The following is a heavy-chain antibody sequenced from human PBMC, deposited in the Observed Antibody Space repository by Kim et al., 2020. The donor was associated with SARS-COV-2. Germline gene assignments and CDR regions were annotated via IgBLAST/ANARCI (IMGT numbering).Heavy chain of an antibody. D-gene: IGHD6-19*01. CDR1: GFTFSSYA. Sequence: GGSLRLSCAASGFTFSSYAMSWVRQAPGKGLEWVSAISGSGGSTYYADSVKGRFTISRDNSKNTLYLQMNSLRAEDTAVYYCAKGFGKQWLVHSPSFDYWGQGTLVTVSS. CDR2: ISGSGGST. CDR3: AKGFGKQWLVHSPSFDY. V-gene: IGHV3-23*01. J-gene: IGHJ4*02.